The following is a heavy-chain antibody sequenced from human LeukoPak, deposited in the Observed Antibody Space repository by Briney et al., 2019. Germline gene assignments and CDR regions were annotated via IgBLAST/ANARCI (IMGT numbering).Heavy chain of an antibody. D-gene: IGHD2-8*02. J-gene: IGHJ4*02. V-gene: IGHV4-31*03. Sequence: PSETLSLTCTVSGDSISNGVKYWSWIRQHPGRGLEWIGYIYHSGRSYYNPSLKSRITMSVDTSKNQFSLNLSSVTAADTAVYYCARDQVECTGGTCQSRVGFDFWGQGTLVTVSS. CDR2: IYHSGRS. CDR1: GDSISNGVKY. CDR3: ARDQVECTGGTCQSRVGFDF.